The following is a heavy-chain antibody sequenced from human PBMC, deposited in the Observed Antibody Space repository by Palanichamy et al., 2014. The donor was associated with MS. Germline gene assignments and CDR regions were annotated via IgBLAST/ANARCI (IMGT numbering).Heavy chain of an antibody. Sequence: EVEVVESGGGLVKPGGSLRLSCAASGFSFSTSSMVWVRQAPGKGLEWVSSISSSGAYMFYADSVKGRFTISRDNAKDPLYLQMNSLRAEDTAVYYCARIERDHWFDPWGQGILVTVSS. V-gene: IGHV3-21*01. CDR1: GFSFSTSS. J-gene: IGHJ5*02. CDR2: ISSSGAYM. CDR3: ARIERDHWFDP. D-gene: IGHD1-1*01.